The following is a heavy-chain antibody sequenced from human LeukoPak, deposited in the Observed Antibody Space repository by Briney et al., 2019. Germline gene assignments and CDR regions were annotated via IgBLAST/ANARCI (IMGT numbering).Heavy chain of an antibody. CDR1: GGSFSGYY. V-gene: IGHV4-34*01. CDR3: AANAVVAARVFDY. CDR2: INHSGST. D-gene: IGHD2-15*01. J-gene: IGHJ4*02. Sequence: SETLSLTCAVYGGSFSGYYWSWIRQPPGKGLEWIGEINHSGSTNYNPSLKSRVTISVDTSKSQFSLKLSSVTAADTAVYYCAANAVVAARVFDYWGQGTLVTVSS.